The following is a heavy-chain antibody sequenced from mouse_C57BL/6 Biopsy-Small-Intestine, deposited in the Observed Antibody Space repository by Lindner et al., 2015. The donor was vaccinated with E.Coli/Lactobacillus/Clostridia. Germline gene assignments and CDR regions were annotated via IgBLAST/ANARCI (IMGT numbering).Heavy chain of an antibody. D-gene: IGHD4-1*01. J-gene: IGHJ4*01. Sequence: VQLQESGAELVRPGTSVKMSRKASGYTFTSYWIGWAKQRPGHGLEWIGDIYPGGGYTNYNEKFKGKATLTADKSSSTAYMQFSSLTSEDSAIYYCARGWDGYAMDYWGQGTSVTVSS. CDR3: ARGWDGYAMDY. CDR2: IYPGGGYT. CDR1: GYTFTSYW. V-gene: IGHV1-63*01.